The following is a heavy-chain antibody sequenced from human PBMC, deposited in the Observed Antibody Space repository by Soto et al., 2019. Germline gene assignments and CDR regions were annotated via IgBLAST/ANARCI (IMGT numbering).Heavy chain of an antibody. V-gene: IGHV3-30-3*01. J-gene: IGHJ4*02. D-gene: IGHD3-16*01. Sequence: QVQLVESGGGVVQPGGSLRVSCAASGFTFSGYAMHWVRQAPGKGLEWVAFISYDGSLKYYADSVKGRFTTSRDNSQNTLYLQMNSLRPEDTTVYYFARDVPLGHWGQGALVTVSS. CDR3: ARDVPLGH. CDR2: ISYDGSLK. CDR1: GFTFSGYA.